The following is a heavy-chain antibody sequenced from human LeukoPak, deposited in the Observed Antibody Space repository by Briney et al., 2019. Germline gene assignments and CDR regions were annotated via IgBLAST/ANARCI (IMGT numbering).Heavy chain of an antibody. CDR1: GFTFSQYW. J-gene: IGHJ6*03. Sequence: GGSLRLSCAASGFTFSQYWMSWVPQAPGKGLEGVANIKHDGSEKQDGSEKNYVDSVKGRFTISRDNAKNSLYLQMNSLRAEDTAVYYCARSGRGVDSFYFYMDVWGKGTTVTVSS. V-gene: IGHV3-7*01. CDR2: IKHDGSEKQDGSEK. CDR3: ARSGRGVDSFYFYMDV. D-gene: IGHD3-10*01.